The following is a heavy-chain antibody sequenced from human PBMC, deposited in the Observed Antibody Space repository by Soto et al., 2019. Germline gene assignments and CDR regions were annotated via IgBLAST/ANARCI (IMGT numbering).Heavy chain of an antibody. V-gene: IGHV4-34*01. CDR2: INHSGST. CDR1: GGSFSGYF. J-gene: IGHJ4*02. Sequence: SETLSLTCAVYGGSFSGYFWSWIRQPPGKGLEWIGEINHSGSTNYNRSLKSRVTISVDTSKNQFSLKLSSVTAADTAVFYCAGIEYSSSSSTPPIDYWGQGTLVTVSS. D-gene: IGHD6-6*01. CDR3: AGIEYSSSSSTPPIDY.